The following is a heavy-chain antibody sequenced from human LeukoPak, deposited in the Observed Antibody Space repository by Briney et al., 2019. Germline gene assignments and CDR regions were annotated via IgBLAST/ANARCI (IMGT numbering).Heavy chain of an antibody. CDR2: IGNNGGYT. J-gene: IGHJ4*02. V-gene: IGHV3-23*01. CDR1: GFTFSSSA. D-gene: IGHD2-15*01. Sequence: GGSLRLSCAASGFTFSSSAMNWVRQAPGKGLEWVSAIGNNGGYTYYADSVQGRFTISRDNSKSTLCLQMNSLRAEDTAVYYCAKQLGYCSDGSCYFPYWGQGTLVTVSS. CDR3: AKQLGYCSDGSCYFPY.